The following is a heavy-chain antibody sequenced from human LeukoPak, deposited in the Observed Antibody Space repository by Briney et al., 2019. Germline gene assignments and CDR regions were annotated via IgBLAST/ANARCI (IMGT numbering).Heavy chain of an antibody. CDR2: ISYDGSNK. V-gene: IGHV3-30*04. J-gene: IGHJ4*02. CDR1: GFTFSSYA. Sequence: PGRSLRLSCAASGFTFSSYAMHWVRQAPGKGLEWVAVISYDGSNKYYADSVKGRFTISRDNSKNTLYLQMNSLRAEDTAVYYCARDWGGYHSYFDYWGQGTLVTVSS. D-gene: IGHD3-16*01. CDR3: ARDWGGYHSYFDY.